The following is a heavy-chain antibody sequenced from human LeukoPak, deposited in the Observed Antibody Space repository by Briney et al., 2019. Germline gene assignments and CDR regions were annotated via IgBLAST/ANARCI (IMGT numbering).Heavy chain of an antibody. D-gene: IGHD2-8*01. CDR2: ISRNGGAV. CDR1: GFTFNQHS. V-gene: IGHV3-11*01. J-gene: IGHJ4*02. CDR3: ARASSLIGGFDS. Sequence: PGGSLRLSCAASGFTFNQHSMSWIRQAPGKGLEWLSYISRNGGAVHYADSVEGRFTISRDNAKNSLSLQMNGLRTDDPAVYFCARASSLIGGFDSWGRGTLVTVSS.